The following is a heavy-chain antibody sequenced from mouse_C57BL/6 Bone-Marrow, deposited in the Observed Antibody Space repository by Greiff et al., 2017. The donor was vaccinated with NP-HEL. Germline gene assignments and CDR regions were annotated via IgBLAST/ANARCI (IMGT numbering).Heavy chain of an antibody. CDR1: GFTFSSYA. D-gene: IGHD1-1*01. J-gene: IGHJ1*03. Sequence: EVQGVESGGGLVKPGGSLKLSCAASGFTFSSYAMSWVRQTPEKRLEWVATISDGGSYTYYPDNVKGRFTISRDNAKNNLYLQMSHLKSEDTAMYYCARWLLLPYWYFDVWGTGTTVTVSS. V-gene: IGHV5-4*01. CDR3: ARWLLLPYWYFDV. CDR2: ISDGGSYT.